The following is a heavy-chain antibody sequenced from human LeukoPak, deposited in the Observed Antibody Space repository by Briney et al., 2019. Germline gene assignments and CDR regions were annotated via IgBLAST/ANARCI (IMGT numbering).Heavy chain of an antibody. CDR3: ARHNYADSYLFFDQ. J-gene: IGHJ4*02. Sequence: GESLKISCKGSGYIFTTYWISWVHQMPGKGLEWMGRIDPSDSYTEYSPSFQGHVTVSADKSISTAYLQWSSLKASDTAMYYCARHNYADSYLFFDQWGQGTLLTVSS. V-gene: IGHV5-10-1*01. CDR1: GYIFTTYW. D-gene: IGHD1-1*01. CDR2: IDPSDSYT.